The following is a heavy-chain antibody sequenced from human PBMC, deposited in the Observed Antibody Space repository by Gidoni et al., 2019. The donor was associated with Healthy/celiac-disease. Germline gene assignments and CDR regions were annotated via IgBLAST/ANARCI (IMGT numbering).Heavy chain of an antibody. CDR2: IYYSGGT. CDR3: ARSASVGSGWYLSAEYFQH. D-gene: IGHD6-19*01. V-gene: IGHV4-39*01. Sequence: QLQLQESGPGLVKPSETLSLTCTVSGGSLSSSSYYWGWIRQPPGKGLEWLGSIYYSGGTYYNPSLKSRVTISVDTSKNQFSLKLSSVTAADTAVYYCARSASVGSGWYLSAEYFQHWGQGTLVTVSS. CDR1: GGSLSSSSYY. J-gene: IGHJ1*01.